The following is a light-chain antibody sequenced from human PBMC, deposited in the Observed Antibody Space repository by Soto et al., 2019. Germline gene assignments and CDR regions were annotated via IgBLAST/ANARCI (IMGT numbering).Light chain of an antibody. CDR2: SSN. CDR1: GSNIGSNS. J-gene: IGLJ3*02. Sequence: QSVLTQPPSASGTPGQRVAISCSGSGSNIGSNSVNWYQQFPGTAPKLLIYSSNQRPSGVPDRFSGSKSGTSAFLAISGLQSEDEAEYYCAVWDDSLNGWVFGGGTKVTVL. V-gene: IGLV1-44*01. CDR3: AVWDDSLNGWV.